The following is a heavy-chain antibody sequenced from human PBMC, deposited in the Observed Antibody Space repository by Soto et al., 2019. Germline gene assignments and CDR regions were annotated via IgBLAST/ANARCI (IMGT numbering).Heavy chain of an antibody. CDR3: ASHSSSWDYGMDV. CDR2: IYPGDSDT. J-gene: IGHJ6*02. D-gene: IGHD6-13*01. V-gene: IGHV5-51*01. CDR1: GYSFTSYW. Sequence: GEPLKISSKGSGYSFTSYWIGWVSKIPGKGLEWMGIIYPGDSDTRYSPSFQGQVTISADKSISTAYLQWSSLKASDTAMYYCASHSSSWDYGMDVWGQGTTVTVSS.